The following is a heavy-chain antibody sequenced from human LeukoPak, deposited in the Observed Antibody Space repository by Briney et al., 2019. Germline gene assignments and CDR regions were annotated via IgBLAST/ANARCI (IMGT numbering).Heavy chain of an antibody. D-gene: IGHD6-6*01. CDR1: GFTFSSYW. J-gene: IGHJ4*02. V-gene: IGHV3-74*01. CDR2: IASDGSST. Sequence: GGSLRLSCAASGFTFSSYWMNWVRQAPGKGLVWVSRIASDGSSTTYADSVKGRFTISRDNSKNTLYLPMNSLRAEDTAVYYCARQSIAARLWCDYWGQGTLVTVSS. CDR3: ARQSIAARLWCDY.